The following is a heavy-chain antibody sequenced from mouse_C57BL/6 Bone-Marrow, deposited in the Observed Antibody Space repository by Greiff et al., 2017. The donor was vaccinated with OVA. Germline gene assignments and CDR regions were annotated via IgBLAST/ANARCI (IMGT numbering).Heavy chain of an antibody. CDR1: GYTFTDYY. J-gene: IGHJ4*01. CDR3: ARDIYYDYPMDY. D-gene: IGHD2-4*01. V-gene: IGHV1-26*01. CDR2: INPNNGGT. Sequence: VQLQQSGPELVKPGASVKISCKASGYTFTDYYMNWVKQSHGKSLEWIGDINPNNGGTSYNQMFKGKATLTVDKSSSTAYMELRSLTSEDSAVYYCARDIYYDYPMDYWGQGTSVTVSS.